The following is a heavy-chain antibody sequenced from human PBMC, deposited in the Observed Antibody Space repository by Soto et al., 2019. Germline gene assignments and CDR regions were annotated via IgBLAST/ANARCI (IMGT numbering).Heavy chain of an antibody. CDR2: MNPNSGNT. CDR1: GYTFTSYD. V-gene: IGHV1-8*01. Sequence: ASVKVSCKASGYTFTSYDINWVRQATGQGLEWMGWMNPNSGNTGYAQKFQGRVTMSIDTSKNQVSLKLNSVTAADSAMYYCAKFRDGFYYYYGLDVWGQGTSVTVSS. CDR3: AKFRDGFYYYYGLDV. D-gene: IGHD3-10*01. J-gene: IGHJ6*02.